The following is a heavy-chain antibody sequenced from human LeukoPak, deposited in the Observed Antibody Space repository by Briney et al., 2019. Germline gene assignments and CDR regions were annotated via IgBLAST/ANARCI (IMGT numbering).Heavy chain of an antibody. J-gene: IGHJ6*02. CDR2: INRDGTGT. Sequence: GGSLRLSCAPSGFIFSDYWFHWVRQTPGQGLVWVAAINRDGTGTSHADSVRGRFTVSRDNAKNTLYLQLNSLRADDTAVYYCARDGSTSSSGWYDHYYYGMDVWGQGTTVTVSS. CDR1: GFIFSDYW. V-gene: IGHV3-74*01. D-gene: IGHD6-19*01. CDR3: ARDGSTSSSGWYDHYYYGMDV.